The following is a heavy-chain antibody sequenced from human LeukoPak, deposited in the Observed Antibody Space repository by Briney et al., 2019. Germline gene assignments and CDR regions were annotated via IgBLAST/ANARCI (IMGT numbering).Heavy chain of an antibody. CDR2: IYHRGST. D-gene: IGHD4-17*01. J-gene: IGHJ4*02. CDR3: ARHPSTTVTTFDY. CDR1: GGSISSYF. Sequence: SETLSLTCTVSGGSISSYFWSWIRQPPGKGLEWIGYIYHRGSTNYNPSLKSRVTISVDTSKNQFSLKLRSVTAADTAVYYCARHPSTTVTTFDYWGQGTLVTVSS. V-gene: IGHV4-59*08.